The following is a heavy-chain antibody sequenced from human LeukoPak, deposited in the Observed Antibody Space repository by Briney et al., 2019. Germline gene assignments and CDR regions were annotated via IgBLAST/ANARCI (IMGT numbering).Heavy chain of an antibody. CDR1: GFTFSSYD. CDR2: IGTAGDP. Sequence: GGSLRLSCAASGFTFSSYDMHWVRQATGKGLEWVSAIGTAGDPYYPGSVKGRFTISRESAKNSLYLQMNSLRAGDTAVYYCARSVAVRVRGVISYYFDYWGQGTLVTVSS. CDR3: ARSVAVRVRGVISYYFDY. D-gene: IGHD3-10*01. J-gene: IGHJ4*02. V-gene: IGHV3-13*05.